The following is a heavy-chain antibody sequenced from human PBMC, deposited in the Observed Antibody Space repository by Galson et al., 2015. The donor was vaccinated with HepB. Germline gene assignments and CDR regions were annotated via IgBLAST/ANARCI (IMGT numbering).Heavy chain of an antibody. Sequence: SLRLSCAASGFIFRNYVMNWVRQAPGKGPEWVAIISQDGSEKFYEESVKGRFAISRDNSNNTLYLQMSSLRPGDTAVYYCTKERFSAFGVTLVADSGMDVWGQETTVSVSS. CDR1: GFIFRNYV. CDR3: TKERFSAFGVTLVADSGMDV. D-gene: IGHD3-3*01. V-gene: IGHV3-30*09. J-gene: IGHJ6*02. CDR2: ISQDGSEK.